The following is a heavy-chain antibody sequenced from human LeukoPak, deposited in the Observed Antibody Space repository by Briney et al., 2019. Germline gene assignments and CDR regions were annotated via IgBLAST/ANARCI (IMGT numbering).Heavy chain of an antibody. D-gene: IGHD5-24*01. Sequence: SETLSLTCAVYGGSFSGYYWSWIRQPPGKGLEWIGEINHSGSANYNPSLKSRVTISVDTSKNQFSLKLSSVTAADTAVYYCARKYHGVEMAAKDSFDIWGQGTMVTVSS. CDR3: ARKYHGVEMAAKDSFDI. V-gene: IGHV4-34*01. CDR1: GGSFSGYY. CDR2: INHSGSA. J-gene: IGHJ3*02.